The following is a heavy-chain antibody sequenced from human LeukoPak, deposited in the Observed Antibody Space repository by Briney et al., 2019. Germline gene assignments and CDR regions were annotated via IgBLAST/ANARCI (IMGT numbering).Heavy chain of an antibody. D-gene: IGHD5-12*01. J-gene: IGHJ4*02. CDR2: ISDSGGST. Sequence: PGGSPRLSCAASGFAFSSYAMSWVRQAPGKGLEWVSDISDSGGSTYYADSVKGRFTISRDNSKNTLYLQMNSLRAEDTAVYYCAKMSSGQTYFHYWGQGTLVTVSS. CDR3: AKMSSGQTYFHY. V-gene: IGHV3-23*01. CDR1: GFAFSSYA.